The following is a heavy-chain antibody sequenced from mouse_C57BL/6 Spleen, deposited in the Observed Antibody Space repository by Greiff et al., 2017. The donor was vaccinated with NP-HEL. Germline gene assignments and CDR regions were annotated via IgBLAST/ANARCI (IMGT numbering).Heavy chain of an antibody. Sequence: VQLQQSGTVLARPGASVKMSCKTSGYTFTSYWMHWVKQRPGQGLEWIGAIYPGNSDTSYNQKFKGKAKLTAVTSASTAYMELSSLTNEDSAVYYCTRMLYGNYEGLAYWGEGTLVTVSA. CDR2: IYPGNSDT. CDR1: GYTFTSYW. D-gene: IGHD2-1*01. J-gene: IGHJ3*01. CDR3: TRMLYGNYEGLAY. V-gene: IGHV1-5*01.